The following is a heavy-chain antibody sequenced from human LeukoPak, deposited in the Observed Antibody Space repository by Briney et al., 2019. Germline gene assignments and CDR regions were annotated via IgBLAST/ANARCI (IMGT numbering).Heavy chain of an antibody. J-gene: IGHJ4*02. V-gene: IGHV3-23*01. CDR3: VKGLRSETIVATGCFDS. CDR1: GFTFGSYA. D-gene: IGHD5-12*01. Sequence: GGSLRLSCAGSGFTFGSYAMTWARQAPGKGLEWVSTVSGSGGNTYYADSVKGRFTISRDNSKNTLHLHMNSLRAEDTAIYYCVKGLRSETIVATGCFDSWGQGSLVTVTS. CDR2: VSGSGGNT.